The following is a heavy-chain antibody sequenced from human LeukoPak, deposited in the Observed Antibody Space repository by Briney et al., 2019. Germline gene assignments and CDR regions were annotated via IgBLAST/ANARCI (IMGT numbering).Heavy chain of an antibody. D-gene: IGHD3-22*01. CDR3: TFPYYYDSSGYYALYY. Sequence: GGSLRLSCAASGFTFSGSAMHWVRQASGKGLEWVGRIRSKANSYATAYAASVKGRFTISRDDSKNTAYLQMNSLKTEDTAVYYCTFPYYYDSSGYYALYYWGQGTLVTVSS. V-gene: IGHV3-73*01. CDR2: IRSKANSYAT. J-gene: IGHJ4*02. CDR1: GFTFSGSA.